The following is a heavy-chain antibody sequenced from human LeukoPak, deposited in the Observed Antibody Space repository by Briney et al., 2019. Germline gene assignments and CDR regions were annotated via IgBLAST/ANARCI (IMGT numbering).Heavy chain of an antibody. D-gene: IGHD4-17*01. Sequence: GRSLRLSCAASGFTFSSYAMHWVRQAPGKGLEWVAVISYDGSNKYYADSAKGRFTISRDNSKNTLYLQMNSLRAEDTAVYYCARDGTDYGDYVRCFDYWGQGTLVTVSS. CDR3: ARDGTDYGDYVRCFDY. V-gene: IGHV3-30-3*01. J-gene: IGHJ4*02. CDR1: GFTFSSYA. CDR2: ISYDGSNK.